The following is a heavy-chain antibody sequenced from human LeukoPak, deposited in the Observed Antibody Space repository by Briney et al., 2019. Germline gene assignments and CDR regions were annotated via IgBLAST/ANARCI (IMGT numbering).Heavy chain of an antibody. CDR3: AREYYSGNYYVFDY. D-gene: IGHD1-26*01. CDR2: ISYDGDHK. Sequence: PGGSLRLSCAASGFTFSNYGMNWVRQAPGKGLEWVAVISYDGDHKYYPDSVRGRFTISRDNSKNTVYLQMNSLRVEDTAVYFCAREYYSGNYYVFDYWGQGTLVTVSS. J-gene: IGHJ4*02. V-gene: IGHV3-30*03. CDR1: GFTFSNYG.